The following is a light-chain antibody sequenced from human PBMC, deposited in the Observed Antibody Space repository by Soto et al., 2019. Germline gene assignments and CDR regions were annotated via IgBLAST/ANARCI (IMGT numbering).Light chain of an antibody. V-gene: IGKV3-20*01. CDR1: QSVSRSY. CDR3: QQYGSSPT. CDR2: DAS. J-gene: IGKJ4*01. Sequence: EIVLTQSPGTLSLSPGERATLSCRASQSVSRSYLAWYQKKPGQAPRLLIYDASSRATGIPDRFSGSGSGTDFTLTISRLEPEDFGVYYCQQYGSSPTFGGGTKVEIK.